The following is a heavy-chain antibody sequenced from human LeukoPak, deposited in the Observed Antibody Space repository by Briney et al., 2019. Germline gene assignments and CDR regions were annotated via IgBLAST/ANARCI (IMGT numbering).Heavy chain of an antibody. J-gene: IGHJ3*02. CDR2: ISAYNGNT. CDR3: ASGWGSYYLSHAFDI. Sequence: GASVKVSCKASGYTFTSYGISWVRQAPGQGLEWMGWISAYNGNTNYAQKLQGRVTMTTDTSTSTAYMELRSLRSDDTAVYYCASGWGSYYLSHAFDIWGQGTMVTVSS. D-gene: IGHD1-26*01. CDR1: GYTFTSYG. V-gene: IGHV1-18*01.